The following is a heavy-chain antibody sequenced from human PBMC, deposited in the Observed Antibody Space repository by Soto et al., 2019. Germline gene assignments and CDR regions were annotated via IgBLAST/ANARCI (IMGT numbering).Heavy chain of an antibody. CDR2: MNPNSGNT. Sequence: ASVKVSCKASGYTFTSYDINWVRQATGQGLEWMGWMNPNSGNTGYAQKFQGRVTMTRNTSISTAYMELSSLRSEDTAVYYCAKSSPYRLVQTPTGNQYYSPMDVWGQGTTVTVSS. J-gene: IGHJ6*02. CDR3: AKSSPYRLVQTPTGNQYYSPMDV. V-gene: IGHV1-8*01. CDR1: GYTFTSYD. D-gene: IGHD1-1*01.